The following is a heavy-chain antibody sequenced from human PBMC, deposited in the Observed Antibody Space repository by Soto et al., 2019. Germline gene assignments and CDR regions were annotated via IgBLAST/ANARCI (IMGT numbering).Heavy chain of an antibody. J-gene: IGHJ6*02. CDR1: GGTFSSYA. Sequence: SVKVSCKASGGTFSSYAISWVRQAPGQGLEWMGGIIPIFGTANYAQKFQGRVTITADKSTSTAYMELSSLRSEDTAVYYCARDYSGYDPDYYYYGMDVWGQGTTVSVSS. V-gene: IGHV1-69*06. CDR2: IIPIFGTA. CDR3: ARDYSGYDPDYYYYGMDV. D-gene: IGHD5-12*01.